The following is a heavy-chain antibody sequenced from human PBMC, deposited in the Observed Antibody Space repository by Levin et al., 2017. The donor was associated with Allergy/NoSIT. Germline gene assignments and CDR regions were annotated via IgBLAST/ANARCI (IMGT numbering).Heavy chain of an antibody. J-gene: IGHJ4*02. V-gene: IGHV3-21*01. CDR3: ARDGALWFGELVSFFDY. D-gene: IGHD3-10*01. Sequence: GGSLRLSCAASGFTFSSYSMNWVRQAPGKGLEWVSSISSSSSYIYYADSVKGRFTISRDNAKNSLYLQMNSLRAEDTAVYYCARDGALWFGELVSFFDYWGQGTLVTVSS. CDR2: ISSSSSYI. CDR1: GFTFSSYS.